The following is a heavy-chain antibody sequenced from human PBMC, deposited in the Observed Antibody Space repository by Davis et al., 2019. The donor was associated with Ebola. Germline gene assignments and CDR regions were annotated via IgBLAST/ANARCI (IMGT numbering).Heavy chain of an antibody. D-gene: IGHD1-1*01. CDR1: GFTFNSYS. CDR2: ISGSGGTI. V-gene: IGHV3-48*02. Sequence: PGGSLRLSCAASGFTFNSYSMNWVRQALGKGLEWLSCISGSGGTIYYADSVKGRFTISRDNAKNSLYLQMHTLRDEDTAVYYCAREYWNYDYWGQGTLVTVSS. J-gene: IGHJ4*02. CDR3: AREYWNYDY.